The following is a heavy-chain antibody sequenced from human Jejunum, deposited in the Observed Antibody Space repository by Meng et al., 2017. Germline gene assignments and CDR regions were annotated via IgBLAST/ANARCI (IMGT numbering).Heavy chain of an antibody. Sequence: QTHLQESGPGLVKPSQTLSLTCTVSGASMSSGNYYWTWIRQHPGKGLEWIGYIYYSGSTYYNPSLQSLVTISIDMSENQFSLKLTSVTAADTAVYYCARVNWTSSYWYFDLWGRGTLVTVSS. D-gene: IGHD1-1*01. CDR1: GASMSSGNYY. CDR2: IYYSGST. V-gene: IGHV4-31*01. J-gene: IGHJ2*01. CDR3: ARVNWTSSYWYFDL.